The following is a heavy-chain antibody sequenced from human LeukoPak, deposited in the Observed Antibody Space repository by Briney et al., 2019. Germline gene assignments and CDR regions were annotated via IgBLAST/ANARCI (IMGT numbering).Heavy chain of an antibody. Sequence: GGSLRLSCVASGFTFSSYAMSWVRQAPGKGLEWVSVISGSGGSTYHADSMKGRFTISRDNSRDTLHLQMNSLRAEDTAVYYCAKTGRGTTTFHYFDCWGQGTLVTVSS. CDR2: ISGSGGST. D-gene: IGHD1-26*01. V-gene: IGHV3-23*01. J-gene: IGHJ4*02. CDR1: GFTFSSYA. CDR3: AKTGRGTTTFHYFDC.